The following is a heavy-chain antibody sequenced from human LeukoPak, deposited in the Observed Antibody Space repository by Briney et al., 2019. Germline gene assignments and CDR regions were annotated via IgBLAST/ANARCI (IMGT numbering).Heavy chain of an antibody. CDR3: AKDPSLDYFDY. Sequence: GASVKVSCKASGYTFTGYYIHWVRQAPGQGLEWMGRVDPNSGGTNLALKFLGRVTMARDTSISTAYMELSRLRPDDTAVYYCAKDPSLDYFDYWGQGTLVTVSS. CDR2: VDPNSGGT. CDR1: GYTFTGYY. J-gene: IGHJ4*02. V-gene: IGHV1-2*06.